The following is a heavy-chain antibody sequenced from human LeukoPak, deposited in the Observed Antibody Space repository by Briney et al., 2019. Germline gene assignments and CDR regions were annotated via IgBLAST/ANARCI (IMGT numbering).Heavy chain of an antibody. CDR3: ARGGTPSYYYYMDV. CDR2: ISVYNDKT. Sequence: ASVKVSCKASGYTFTSYGITWVRQAPGEGLEWMGWISVYNDKTNYAQKLPGRVTMTTETSTSTAYMELRSLRSDDTAVYYCARGGTPSYYYYMDVWGKGTTVTISS. D-gene: IGHD3-16*01. V-gene: IGHV1-18*01. J-gene: IGHJ6*03. CDR1: GYTFTSYG.